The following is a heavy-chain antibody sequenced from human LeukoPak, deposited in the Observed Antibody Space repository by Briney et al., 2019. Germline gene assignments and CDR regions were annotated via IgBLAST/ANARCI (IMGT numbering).Heavy chain of an antibody. J-gene: IGHJ4*02. Sequence: KPSGTLSLTCAVSGGSISSNNWWSWVRQPPGRGLEWIGEIYHSGNTKYNPSLKSRVTISVDKSNNQFSLKLTSVTAADTAVYFCASGDSSGWSYEHDYWGQGTQVTVSS. D-gene: IGHD6-19*01. CDR2: IYHSGNT. CDR3: ASGDSSGWSYEHDY. CDR1: GGSISSNNW. V-gene: IGHV4-4*02.